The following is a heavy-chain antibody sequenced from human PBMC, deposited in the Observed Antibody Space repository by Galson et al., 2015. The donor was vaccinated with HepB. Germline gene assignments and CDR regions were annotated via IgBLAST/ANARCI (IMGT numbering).Heavy chain of an antibody. CDR3: TSGDGDYDY. CDR2: INSDGSST. Sequence: SLRLSCAASGFTFSSYWMHWVRQAPGKGLVWVSRINSDGSSTSYADSVKGRFTISRDNAKNTLYLQMNSLKTEDTAVYYCTSGDGDYDYWGQGTLVTVSS. D-gene: IGHD4-17*01. CDR1: GFTFSSYW. V-gene: IGHV3-74*01. J-gene: IGHJ4*02.